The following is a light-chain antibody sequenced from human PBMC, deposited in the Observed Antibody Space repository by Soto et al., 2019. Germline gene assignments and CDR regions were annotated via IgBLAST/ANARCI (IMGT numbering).Light chain of an antibody. Sequence: EIVLTQSPGTLSLSPGERATLSCRARQSVSSSFLAWYQQKPGQAPRLLIYGASSRATGIPDRFSGSGSGTDFTLTISRLEPEDFAVYYCQQYASSPRTFGLGTKVEIK. CDR3: QQYASSPRT. V-gene: IGKV3-20*01. CDR2: GAS. CDR1: QSVSSSF. J-gene: IGKJ1*01.